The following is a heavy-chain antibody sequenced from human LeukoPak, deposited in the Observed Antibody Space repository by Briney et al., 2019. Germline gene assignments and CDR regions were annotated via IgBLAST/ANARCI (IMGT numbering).Heavy chain of an antibody. D-gene: IGHD2-2*01. CDR2: VHSDGSIT. CDR1: GXTFGNYW. V-gene: IGHV3-74*01. J-gene: IGHJ3*01. Sequence: AGGSLRLSCAASGXTFGNYWINWVRQAPGKGLVWVSRVHSDGSITNYADSVKGRFSISRDSAKNTLYLQMSSLRSEDTAVYYCAREQEDCTGTTCYRAFDVWGQGTMVTVS. CDR3: AREQEDCTGTTCYRAFDV.